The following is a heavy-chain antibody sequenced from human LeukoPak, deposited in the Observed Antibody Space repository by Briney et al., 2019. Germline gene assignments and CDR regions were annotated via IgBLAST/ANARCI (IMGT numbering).Heavy chain of an antibody. V-gene: IGHV3-43*01. J-gene: IGHJ4*02. Sequence: GGSLRLSCAASGFTFDDYAMHWVRQAPGKGLEWVALISWEGHTTYYADSVRGRFTISRDNSKNSLYLQMNSLRTEDTAFYYCTRDTDYGSATNYFDSWGQGTLVSVSS. CDR3: TRDTDYGSATNYFDS. D-gene: IGHD3-10*01. CDR1: GFTFDDYA. CDR2: ISWEGHTT.